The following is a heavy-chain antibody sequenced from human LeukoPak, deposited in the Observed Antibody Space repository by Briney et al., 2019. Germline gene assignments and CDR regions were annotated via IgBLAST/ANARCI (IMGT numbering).Heavy chain of an antibody. CDR1: GGSFSGYY. J-gene: IGHJ3*02. Sequence: TSETLSLTCAVYGGSFSGYYWSLIRQPPGQGLEWVGEINHSGSTNYNPSLKSRVTISVDTSKNQFSLKLSSVTAADTAVYYCARVWSGYYDAFDIWVQGTMVTVSS. CDR2: INHSGST. D-gene: IGHD3-3*01. V-gene: IGHV4-34*01. CDR3: ARVWSGYYDAFDI.